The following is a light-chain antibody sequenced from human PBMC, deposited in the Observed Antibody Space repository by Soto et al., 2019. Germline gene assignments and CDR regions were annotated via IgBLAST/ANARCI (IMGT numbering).Light chain of an antibody. CDR2: GSS. J-gene: IGKJ4*01. CDR1: KGIDSW. Sequence: DIQMTQSPSSVSVSVGDRLTITCRANKGIDSWLAWYQQKPGKAPKLLMYGSSTLESGVPSRFSGSRSGTDFTLAISCLQPEDFATYYCQQAKDFPFTFGEVTQVEI. V-gene: IGKV1-12*01. CDR3: QQAKDFPFT.